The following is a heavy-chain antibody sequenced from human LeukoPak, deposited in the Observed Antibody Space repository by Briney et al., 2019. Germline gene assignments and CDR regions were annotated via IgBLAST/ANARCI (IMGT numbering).Heavy chain of an antibody. CDR1: GYTFTSYD. J-gene: IGHJ4*02. Sequence: ASVKVSCKASGYTFTSYDINWVRQATGQGLEWMGWMNPNSGNTGYAQKFQGRVTMTTDTSTSTAYMELRSLRSDDTAVYYCARDRGDYGDYDRLDYWGQGTLVTVSS. D-gene: IGHD4-17*01. CDR3: ARDRGDYGDYDRLDY. CDR2: MNPNSGNT. V-gene: IGHV1-8*01.